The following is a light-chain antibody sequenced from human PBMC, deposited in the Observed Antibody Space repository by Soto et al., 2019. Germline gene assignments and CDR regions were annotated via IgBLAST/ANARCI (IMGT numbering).Light chain of an antibody. CDR2: DAS. J-gene: IGKJ1*01. Sequence: EIVLTHSPGTLSSSPGERAILSCRARQSVGSLLAWYQHNPRHSPRLLIFDASYRAAGIPARFRGSGSGTDFTLTIDSLEPEDFAVYYCQQRTNWLWTFGPGTKVDIK. CDR1: QSVGSL. V-gene: IGKV3-11*01. CDR3: QQRTNWLWT.